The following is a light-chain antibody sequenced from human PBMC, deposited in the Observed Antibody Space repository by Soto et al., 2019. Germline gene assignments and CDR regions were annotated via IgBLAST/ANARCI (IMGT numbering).Light chain of an antibody. CDR1: SSNIGSNT. V-gene: IGLV1-44*01. J-gene: IGLJ2*01. CDR2: NNN. CDR3: AAWDDSVV. Sequence: QSAVTQPPSASGTPGQRVTISCSGSSSNIGSNTVHWYQQLPGTAPKLLIYNNNQRPSGVPDRFSGSKSGTSASLAISGLQSEDEADYYCAAWDDSVVFGGGTKVTVL.